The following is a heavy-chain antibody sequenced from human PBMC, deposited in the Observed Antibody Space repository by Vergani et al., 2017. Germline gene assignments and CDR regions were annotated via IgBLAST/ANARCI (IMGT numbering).Heavy chain of an antibody. Sequence: QVQPVESGGGVVQRGGSLRLSCARSGFTLSNYDLQWIRQGPGKGLEFVAFIQFDGSNQYYADSVKGRFTLSRDFSKNTLYLQMNSLRTDDTATYYCAKHFRGWGIDYWGQGTQVIVSS. CDR1: GFTLSNYD. CDR2: IQFDGSNQ. V-gene: IGHV3-30*02. D-gene: IGHD3-16*01. CDR3: AKHFRGWGIDY. J-gene: IGHJ4*02.